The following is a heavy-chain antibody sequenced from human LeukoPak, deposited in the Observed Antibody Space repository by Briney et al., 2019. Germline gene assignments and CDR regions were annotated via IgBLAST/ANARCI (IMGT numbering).Heavy chain of an antibody. Sequence: SETLSLTCTVSGGSISSGGYYWSWIRQPPGTGLEWIGYIYHSGSTYYNPSLKSRVTISVDRSKNQFSLKLSSVTAADTAVYYCARTRYSSSPGYFDYWGQGTLVTVSS. J-gene: IGHJ4*02. D-gene: IGHD6-6*01. CDR2: IYHSGST. CDR3: ARTRYSSSPGYFDY. CDR1: GGSISSGGYY. V-gene: IGHV4-30-2*01.